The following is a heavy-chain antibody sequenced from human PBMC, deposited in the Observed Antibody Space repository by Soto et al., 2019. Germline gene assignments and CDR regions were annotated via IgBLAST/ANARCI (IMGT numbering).Heavy chain of an antibody. V-gene: IGHV1-18*01. J-gene: IGHJ4*02. Sequence: ASVKVSCKASGYTFTSYGISWVRQAPGQGLEWMGWISAYNGNTNYAQKLQGRVTMTTDTSTSTAYMELRSLRSDDTAVYYCARDRKRPYYDILTGYSDYFDYWGQGTLVTVSS. CDR3: ARDRKRPYYDILTGYSDYFDY. CDR2: ISAYNGNT. CDR1: GYTFTSYG. D-gene: IGHD3-9*01.